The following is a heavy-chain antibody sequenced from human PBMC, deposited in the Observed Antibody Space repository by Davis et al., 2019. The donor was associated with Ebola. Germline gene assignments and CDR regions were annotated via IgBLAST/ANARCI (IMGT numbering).Heavy chain of an antibody. Sequence: HSQTLSLTCAISGDSVSSAGWNWIRQSPSRGLEWLGRTYYNSKWFHDYAVSVKSRITIDPDTSKNQFSLQLNSLTPEDTAVYYWVRGFLRTPGFDYWGQGLLVTVSS. J-gene: IGHJ4*02. CDR2: TYYNSKWFH. CDR1: GDSVSSAG. V-gene: IGHV6-1*01. CDR3: VRGFLRTPGFDY. D-gene: IGHD2/OR15-2a*01.